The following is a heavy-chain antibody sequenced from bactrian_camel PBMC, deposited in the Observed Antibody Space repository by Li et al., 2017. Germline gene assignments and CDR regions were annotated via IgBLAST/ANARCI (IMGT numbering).Heavy chain of an antibody. V-gene: IGHV3S40*01. CDR1: GFTFSSYP. CDR3: ATDPVGTWDLGRYGY. Sequence: QLVESGGSLVQPGGSLRLSCTTSGFTFSSYPMTWVRQAPGKGLEWVSTIDSGGKSTYYADSVKGRFTISRDNNAESTVSLQLNSLKTEDTAVYYCATDPVGTWDLGRYGYWGQGTQVTVS. CDR2: IDSGGKST. J-gene: IGHJ6*01. D-gene: IGHD5*01.